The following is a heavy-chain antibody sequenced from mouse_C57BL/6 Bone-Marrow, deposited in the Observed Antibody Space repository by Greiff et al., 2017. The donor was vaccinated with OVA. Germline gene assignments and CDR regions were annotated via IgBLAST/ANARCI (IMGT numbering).Heavy chain of an antibody. CDR1: GYTFTSYW. J-gene: IGHJ1*03. V-gene: IGHV1-53*01. Sequence: VQLQQPGTELVKPGASVKLSCKASGYTFTSYWMHWVKQRPGQGLEWIGNINPSNGGTNYNEKFKSKATLTVDKSSSTGYMQLSRLTSEDSAVYYCARVSYGSSYRWYFDVWGTGTTVTVSS. D-gene: IGHD1-1*01. CDR2: INPSNGGT. CDR3: ARVSYGSSYRWYFDV.